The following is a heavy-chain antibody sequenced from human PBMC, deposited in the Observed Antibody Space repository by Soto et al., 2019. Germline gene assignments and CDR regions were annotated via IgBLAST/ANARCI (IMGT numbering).Heavy chain of an antibody. V-gene: IGHV1-18*04. CDR3: ARGDSSGYTLYYFDY. D-gene: IGHD3-22*01. CDR2: ISASNGNT. J-gene: IGHJ4*02. Sequence: ASVKVSCKASGYTFASYYRHWVRQAPGQGLEWMGWISASNGNTNYAQKLQGRVTMTTDTSTSTAYMELRSLRSDDTAVYYCARGDSSGYTLYYFDYWGQGTLVTVSS. CDR1: GYTFASYY.